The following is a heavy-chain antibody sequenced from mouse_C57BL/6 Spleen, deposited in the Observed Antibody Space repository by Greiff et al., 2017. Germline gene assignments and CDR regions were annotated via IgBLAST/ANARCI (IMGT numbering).Heavy chain of an antibody. J-gene: IGHJ1*03. CDR3: ARPHYGSSPHWYFDV. D-gene: IGHD1-1*01. V-gene: IGHV1-69*01. CDR2: IDPSDSYT. CDR1: GYTFTSYW. Sequence: QVHVKQPGAELVMPGASVKLSCKASGYTFTSYWMHWVKQRPGQGLEWIGEIDPSDSYTNYNQKFKGKSTLTVDKSSSTAYMQLSSLTSEDSAVYYGARPHYGSSPHWYFDVWGTGTTVTVSS.